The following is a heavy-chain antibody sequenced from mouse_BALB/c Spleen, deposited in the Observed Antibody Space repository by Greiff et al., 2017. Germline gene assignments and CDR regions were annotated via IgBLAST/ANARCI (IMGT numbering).Heavy chain of an antibody. CDR3: ARSYYGNYAWFAC. J-gene: IGHJ3*01. Sequence: EVHLVESGGGLVQPGGSRKLSCAASGFTFSSFGMHWVRQAPEKGLEWVAYISSGSSAIYYADTVKGRFTISRDNPKNTLFLQMTSLRSEDTAMYYCARSYYGNYAWFACWGQGTLVTVSA. V-gene: IGHV5-17*02. CDR2: ISSGSSAI. CDR1: GFTFSSFG. D-gene: IGHD2-10*01.